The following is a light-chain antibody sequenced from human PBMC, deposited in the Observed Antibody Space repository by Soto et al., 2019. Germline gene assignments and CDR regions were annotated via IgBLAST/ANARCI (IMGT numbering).Light chain of an antibody. CDR3: QQYYSYPFT. V-gene: IGKV1-8*01. J-gene: IGKJ3*01. CDR1: QGISSS. CDR2: GAS. Sequence: AIRMTQSPSSLSASTGDRVTITCRASQGISSSLAWYQQKPGKAPNLLIYGASTLQSGVPSRFSGSGSGTDFALTISCLQSEDFATYYCQQYYSYPFTFGPGTKVDIK.